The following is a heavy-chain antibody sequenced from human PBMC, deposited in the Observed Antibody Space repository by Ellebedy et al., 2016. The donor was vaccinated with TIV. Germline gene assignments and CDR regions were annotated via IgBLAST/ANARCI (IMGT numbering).Heavy chain of an antibody. Sequence: GESLKISCAASGFNVGSSYMSWVRQAPGKGLEWVSVIYSGGSTYHADSVRGRITISRDSSKNKLYLQMNSLRAEDTAVYYCATETFNDVDLKLWGVFDIWGQGTLVTVSS. CDR3: ATETFNDVDLKLWGVFDI. CDR1: GFNVGSSY. J-gene: IGHJ3*02. CDR2: IYSGGST. V-gene: IGHV3-66*01. D-gene: IGHD2/OR15-2a*01.